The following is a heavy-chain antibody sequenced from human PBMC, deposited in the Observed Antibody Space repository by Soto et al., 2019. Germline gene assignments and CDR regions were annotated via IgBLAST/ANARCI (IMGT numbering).Heavy chain of an antibody. V-gene: IGHV3-30*18. J-gene: IGHJ6*03. CDR3: AKCGAALYYYYMDV. CDR1: GFTFSGYG. CDR2: ISYDGSNK. D-gene: IGHD1-26*01. Sequence: QVQLVESGGGVVQPGRSLRLSCAASGFTFSGYGMHWVRQAPGKGLEWVAVISYDGSNKYYADSVKGRFTISRDNSKNTLYLQMNSLRAEDTAVYYCAKCGAALYYYYMDVWGKGTTVTVSS.